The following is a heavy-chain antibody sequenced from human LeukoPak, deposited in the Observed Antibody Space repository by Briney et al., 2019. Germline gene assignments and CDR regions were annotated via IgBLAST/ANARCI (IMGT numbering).Heavy chain of an antibody. J-gene: IGHJ4*02. Sequence: SGGSLRLSCAASGFTFSSYAMSWVRQAPGKGLEWVSIITGSGDSTYYADSVKGRFTSSRDNSENTLYLEMNSLRAEDTAIYYCAKGRSGSYSPTWDYWGQGTLVTVSS. V-gene: IGHV3-23*01. CDR3: AKGRSGSYSPTWDY. CDR2: ITGSGDST. CDR1: GFTFSSYA. D-gene: IGHD1-26*01.